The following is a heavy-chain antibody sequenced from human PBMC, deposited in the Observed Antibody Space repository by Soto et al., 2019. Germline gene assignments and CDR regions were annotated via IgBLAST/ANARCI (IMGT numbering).Heavy chain of an antibody. CDR1: GFSLSTSGVA. CDR2: IYWDDDK. V-gene: IGHV2-5*02. Sequence: QITLKESGPTLVKPTQTLTLTCTFSGFSLSTSGVAVGWIRQPPGKALEWLALIYWDDDKRYSPSLTSRLTITKDTSKNQLVLTMTNMDPVDTATYYCAHIPIGVSGTRGFAWFDPWGQGTLVTVSS. CDR3: AHIPIGVSGTRGFAWFDP. J-gene: IGHJ5*02. D-gene: IGHD6-19*01.